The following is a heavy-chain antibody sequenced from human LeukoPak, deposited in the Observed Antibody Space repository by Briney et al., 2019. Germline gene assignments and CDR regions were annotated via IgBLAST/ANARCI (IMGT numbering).Heavy chain of an antibody. V-gene: IGHV4-61*02. CDR1: GGFISSGSYY. J-gene: IGHJ4*02. CDR3: ARVSVGRLDY. Sequence: SETLSLTCTVSGGFISSGSYYWSWIRQPAGKGLEWIGRIYTSGSTNYNPSLKSRVTISVDTSKNQFSLKLSSVTAADTAVYYCARVSVGRLDYWGQGTLVTVSS. CDR2: IYTSGST.